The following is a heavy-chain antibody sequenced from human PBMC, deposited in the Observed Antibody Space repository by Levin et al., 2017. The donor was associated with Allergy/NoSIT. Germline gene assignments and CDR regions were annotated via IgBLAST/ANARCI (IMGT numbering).Heavy chain of an antibody. V-gene: IGHV4-34*01. Sequence: SETLSLTCAVYGGSFSGYYWSWIRQPPGKGLEWIGEINHSGSTNYNPSLKSRVTISVDTSKNQFSLKLSSVTAADTAVYYCARGGMWGDYVNYWGQGTLVTVSS. D-gene: IGHD4-17*01. CDR1: GGSFSGYY. CDR2: INHSGST. CDR3: ARGGMWGDYVNY. J-gene: IGHJ4*02.